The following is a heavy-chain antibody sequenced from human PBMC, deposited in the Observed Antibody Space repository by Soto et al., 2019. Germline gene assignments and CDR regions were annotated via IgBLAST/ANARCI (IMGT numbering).Heavy chain of an antibody. V-gene: IGHV3-33*01. CDR3: AANFDF. CDR2: IWYDGSNK. Sequence: QVQLVESGGGVVQPGRSLRLSCAASGFNFSNYGMHWVRRAPGKGLEWVAVIWYDGSNKYYADFVKGRFTISRDNSKNTLYLQMNSLRVEDTAVYYCAANFDFWGQGPLVTVSS. CDR1: GFNFSNYG. J-gene: IGHJ4*02.